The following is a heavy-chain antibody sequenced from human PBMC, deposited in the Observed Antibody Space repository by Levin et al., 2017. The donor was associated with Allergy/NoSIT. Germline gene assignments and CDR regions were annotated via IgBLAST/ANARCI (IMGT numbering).Heavy chain of an antibody. D-gene: IGHD1-14*01. CDR2: IYYSGSS. CDR1: GGSISANNHY. J-gene: IGHJ3*02. Sequence: MSSETLSLTCTVSGGSISANNHYWGWLRQPPGKGLEWIGHIYYSGSSYYNPSLKSRVTISVDTPKNQFSLQLGSVTAADTAIYYCARVALTDAFDIWGQGTMVIVSS. V-gene: IGHV4-39*07. CDR3: ARVALTDAFDI.